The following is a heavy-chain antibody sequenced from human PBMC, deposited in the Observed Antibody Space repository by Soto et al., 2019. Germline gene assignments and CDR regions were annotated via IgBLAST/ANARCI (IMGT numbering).Heavy chain of an antibody. J-gene: IGHJ4*02. CDR3: ARIGVSSGHESPDFDS. D-gene: IGHD3-16*01. CDR1: GYTFNFYG. V-gene: IGHV1-18*01. CDR2: ISGFNGNT. Sequence: ASVKVSCKASGYTFNFYGITWVRQAPGQGLEWMGWISGFNGNTNYAADLQGRVTMTTGTSTSTAYMELRGLRSDDTAVYYCARIGVSSGHESPDFDSWGQGTLVTV.